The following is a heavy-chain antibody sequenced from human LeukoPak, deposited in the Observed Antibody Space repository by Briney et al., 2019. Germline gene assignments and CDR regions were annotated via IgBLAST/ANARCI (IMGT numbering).Heavy chain of an antibody. Sequence: GGSLRLSCAASGLTFSSYVMIWVRQAPGKGLEWVSSISGSGDSTYYADSVKGRFTISRDNSKNTLYVQMNSLRAEDTAVDYCAKGLIVGNGNCFDSWGQGTLVTVSS. CDR1: GLTFSSYV. D-gene: IGHD3-22*01. CDR2: ISGSGDST. V-gene: IGHV3-23*01. CDR3: AKGLIVGNGNCFDS. J-gene: IGHJ5*01.